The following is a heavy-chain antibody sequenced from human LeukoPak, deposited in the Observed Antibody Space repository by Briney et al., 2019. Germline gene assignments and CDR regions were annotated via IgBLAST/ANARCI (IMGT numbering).Heavy chain of an antibody. CDR1: GYTFTGYY. CDR2: INPNSGGT. D-gene: IGHD3-16*02. CDR3: ARGSYDYVWGSYRPTDY. V-gene: IGHV1-2*02. J-gene: IGHJ4*02. Sequence: RASVKVSCKASGYTFTGYYMHWVRQAPGQGLEWMGWINPNSGGTNYAQKLQGRVTMTRDTSISTAYMELSRLRSDDTAVYYCARGSYDYVWGSYRPTDYWGQGTLVTVSS.